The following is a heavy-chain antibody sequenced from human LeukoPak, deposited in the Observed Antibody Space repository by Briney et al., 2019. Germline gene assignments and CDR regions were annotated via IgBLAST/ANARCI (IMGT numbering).Heavy chain of an antibody. CDR1: GGTFSSYA. Sequence: VASVKVSCKASGGTFSSYAISWVRQAPGQGLEWMGGIIPIFGTANYAQKFQGRVTITTDESTSTAYMELSSLRSEDTAVYYCARGRNNNSPNLSYYMDVWGKGTTVTVSS. V-gene: IGHV1-69*05. CDR3: ARGRNNNSPNLSYYMDV. J-gene: IGHJ6*03. CDR2: IIPIFGTA. D-gene: IGHD4-23*01.